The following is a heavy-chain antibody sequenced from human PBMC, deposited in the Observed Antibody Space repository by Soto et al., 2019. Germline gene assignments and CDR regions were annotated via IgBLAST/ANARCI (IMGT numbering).Heavy chain of an antibody. Sequence: PGGSLRLSCAASGFTFSSYDMHWVRQATGKGLEWVSAIGTAGDTYYPGSVKGRFTISRENAKNSLYLQMNSLRAGDTAVYYCARGVEGGYYYYYYMDVWGKGTTVTVSS. CDR3: ARGVEGGYYYYYYMDV. J-gene: IGHJ6*03. CDR2: IGTAGDT. V-gene: IGHV3-13*01. D-gene: IGHD3-16*01. CDR1: GFTFSSYD.